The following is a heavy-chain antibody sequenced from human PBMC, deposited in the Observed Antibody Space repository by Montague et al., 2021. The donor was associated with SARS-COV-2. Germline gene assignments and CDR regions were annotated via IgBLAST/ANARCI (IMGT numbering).Heavy chain of an antibody. CDR2: IYYSGST. D-gene: IGHD2-2*01. CDR3: ARRDGYCSSTRCPHWFDP. Sequence: SETLSLTCTVSGGSISSSRYYWGWIRQPPGKGLEWIGSIYYSGSTXYNPSLKSRVTISVDTSKNQFSLKVNSVTAADTAVYYCARRDGYCSSTRCPHWFDPWGQGTLVTVSS. CDR1: GGSISSSRYY. V-gene: IGHV4-39*07. J-gene: IGHJ5*02.